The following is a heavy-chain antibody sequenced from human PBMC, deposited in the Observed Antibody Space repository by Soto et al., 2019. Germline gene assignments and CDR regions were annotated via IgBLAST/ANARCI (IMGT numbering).Heavy chain of an antibody. CDR3: AKDQYGSGSYHHDAFDI. CDR1: GCTCSSYC. V-gene: IGHV3-23*01. Sequence: PGVSLRLSCAAAGCTCSSYCMRWLRQAPGKGLEWVSAISGSGGSTYYADSVKGRFTISRDNSKNTLYLQMNSLRAEDTAVYYCAKDQYGSGSYHHDAFDIWGQGTMVTVSS. D-gene: IGHD3-10*01. CDR2: ISGSGGST. J-gene: IGHJ3*02.